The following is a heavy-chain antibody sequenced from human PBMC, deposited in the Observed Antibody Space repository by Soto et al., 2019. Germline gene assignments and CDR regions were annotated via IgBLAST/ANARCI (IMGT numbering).Heavy chain of an antibody. CDR2: MYYSGST. V-gene: IGHV4-59*01. D-gene: IGHD3-3*01. Sequence: SETLSLTCTVSGGSISSYYWSWIRQSPGKGLEWTGYMYYSGSTNYNPSLKSRVTISIDTSRNQFSLKLSSVTAADTAVYYCARGTFGVVKDWGQGTLVTVSS. CDR3: ARGTFGVVKD. J-gene: IGHJ4*02. CDR1: GGSISSYY.